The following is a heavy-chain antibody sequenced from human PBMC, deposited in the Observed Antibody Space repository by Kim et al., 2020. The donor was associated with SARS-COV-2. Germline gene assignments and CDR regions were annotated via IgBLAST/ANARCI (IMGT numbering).Heavy chain of an antibody. V-gene: IGHV3-30*18. CDR1: GFTFINHG. CDR2: VSWDGKVA. Sequence: GGSLRLSCAASGFTFINHGMHWVRQAPGQGLEWVAVVSWDGKVAFYADSVKGRFTVSRDNSKNTLFLQMNSLRIEDTAVYYCAKEIMTKAGPWYFDLWGR. CDR3: AKEIMTKAGPWYFDL. D-gene: IGHD3-16*01. J-gene: IGHJ2*01.